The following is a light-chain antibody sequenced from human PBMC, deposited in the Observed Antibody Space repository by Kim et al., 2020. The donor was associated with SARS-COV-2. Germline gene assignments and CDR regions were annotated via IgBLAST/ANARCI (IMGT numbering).Light chain of an antibody. Sequence: APGKTARITCGGNNIGSKSVHWYQQKPGQRPVLVIHYDRDRPSGIPERFSGSNSGNTATLTISRVEAGDEADYYCQVWDSSSDHRVFGGGTQLTVL. J-gene: IGLJ3*02. CDR1: NIGSKS. CDR2: YDR. V-gene: IGLV3-21*04. CDR3: QVWDSSSDHRV.